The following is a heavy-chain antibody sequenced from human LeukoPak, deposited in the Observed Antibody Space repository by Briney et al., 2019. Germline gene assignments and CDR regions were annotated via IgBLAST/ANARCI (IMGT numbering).Heavy chain of an antibody. CDR2: IYYSGST. V-gene: IGHV4-39*01. CDR3: ARAGGYYYDSSGYTPADAFNI. D-gene: IGHD3-22*01. Sequence: PSETLSLTCTVSGGSISSYYWGWIRQPPGKGLEWIGSIYYSGSTYYNPSLKSRVTISVDTSKNQFSLKLSSVTAADTAVYYCARAGGYYYDSSGYTPADAFNIWGQGTMVTVSS. CDR1: GGSISSYY. J-gene: IGHJ3*02.